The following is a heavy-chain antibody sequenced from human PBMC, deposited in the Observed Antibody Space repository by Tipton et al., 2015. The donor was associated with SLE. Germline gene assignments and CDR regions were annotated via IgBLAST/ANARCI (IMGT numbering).Heavy chain of an antibody. CDR3: ARGWYPDY. CDR1: GGSVSSGSYY. Sequence: TLSLTCTVSGGSVSSGSYYWSWIRQPPGKGLEWIAYIYYTRSTYYNPSLKSRVTISVDTSKNQFSLKLSSVTAADTAVYYCARGWYPDYWGQGTLVTVSS. V-gene: IGHV4-61*01. J-gene: IGHJ4*02. CDR2: IYYTRST. D-gene: IGHD6-13*01.